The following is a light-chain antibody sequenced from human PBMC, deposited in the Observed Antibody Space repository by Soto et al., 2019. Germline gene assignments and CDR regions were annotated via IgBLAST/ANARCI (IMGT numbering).Light chain of an antibody. CDR3: QQTRSYPST. J-gene: IGKJ4*01. CDR1: QSITTY. V-gene: IGKV1-39*01. Sequence: DIQMTQSPSSLSASVGDRVTITCRASQSITTYLHWYQQRPGKVPQLLIYETSILQSGVSSRFSGSGSGTDFTLTISSLQAEDFATYYCQQTRSYPSTFGGGTKVEIK. CDR2: ETS.